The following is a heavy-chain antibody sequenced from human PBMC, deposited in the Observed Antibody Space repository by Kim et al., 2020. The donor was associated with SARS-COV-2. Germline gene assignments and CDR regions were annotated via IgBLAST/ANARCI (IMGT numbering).Heavy chain of an antibody. V-gene: IGHV1-46*01. J-gene: IGHJ4*02. Sequence: AKKFQGRVTMTRDTATSTVYMELSSLRAEDTAVYYCARVAIAGRRFFDYWGQGTLVTVSS. CDR3: ARVAIAGRRFFDY. D-gene: IGHD6-6*01.